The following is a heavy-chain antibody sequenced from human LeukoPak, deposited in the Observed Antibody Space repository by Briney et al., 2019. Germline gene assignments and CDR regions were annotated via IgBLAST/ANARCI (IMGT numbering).Heavy chain of an antibody. Sequence: SETLSLTCTVSGGSISNYFWSWIRQPAGKGLGWIGRLYTSGNTNYNPSLKSRVTMSADTSKNQFSLKLSSVTAADTAVYYCARGPYCSRGTCSLDYWGQGTLVTVSS. CDR1: GGSISNYF. CDR3: ARGPYCSRGTCSLDY. V-gene: IGHV4-4*07. J-gene: IGHJ4*02. CDR2: LYTSGNT. D-gene: IGHD2-15*01.